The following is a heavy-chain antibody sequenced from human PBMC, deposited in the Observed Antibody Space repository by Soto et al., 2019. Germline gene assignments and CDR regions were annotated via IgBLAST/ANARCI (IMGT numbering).Heavy chain of an antibody. V-gene: IGHV1-69*02. D-gene: IGHD3-3*01. CDR1: GGTFSTYT. CDR3: ARGSITIFGVPWGMDV. J-gene: IGHJ6*02. CDR2: IIPIIGII. Sequence: SVKVSCKASGGTFSTYTITWVRQAPGQGLEWMGRIIPIIGIINYAQKFQGRVTITADKFTGTAYMELTRLRSDDTAVYYCARGSITIFGVPWGMDVWGQRTTVTVSS.